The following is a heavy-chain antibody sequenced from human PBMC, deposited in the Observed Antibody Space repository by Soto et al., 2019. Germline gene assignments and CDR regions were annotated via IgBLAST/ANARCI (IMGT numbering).Heavy chain of an antibody. CDR2: LYSGGNT. CDR1: GFIVTDNY. D-gene: IGHD2-2*01. Sequence: EVHLMDSGGDLVQPGGSLRLSCAASGFIVTDNYMTWVRQAPGKGLEWVSSLYSGGNTFYADSVKGRFSISRDPSKNTLYLQMNSLRADDTAVYYCARERLVVPGATWYYYYMDVWGKGTTVTVSS. J-gene: IGHJ6*03. CDR3: ARERLVVPGATWYYYYMDV. V-gene: IGHV3-66*01.